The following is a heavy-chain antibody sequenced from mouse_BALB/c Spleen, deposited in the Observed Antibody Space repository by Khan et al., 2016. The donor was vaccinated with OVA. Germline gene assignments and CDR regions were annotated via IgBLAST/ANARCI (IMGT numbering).Heavy chain of an antibody. CDR1: GYSITSDYA. J-gene: IGHJ4*01. CDR2: ISYSGST. V-gene: IGHV3-2*02. CDR3: ARLAGYYAMDY. Sequence: VQLKQSGPGLVKPSQSLSLTCTVTGYSITSDYAWNWIRQFPGNKLEWMGYISYSGSTSYNPSLKSRISITRDTSKNQFFLQLNSVTTEDTATYYCARLAGYYAMDYWGQGTSVTVSS.